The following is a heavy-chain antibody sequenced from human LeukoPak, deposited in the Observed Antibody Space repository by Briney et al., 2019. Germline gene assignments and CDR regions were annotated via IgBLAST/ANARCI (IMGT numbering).Heavy chain of an antibody. CDR1: GGSISSTNYY. CDR2: IYYSGNT. J-gene: IGHJ1*01. Sequence: SETLSLTCTVSGGSISSTNYYWGWIRQPPGKGLEWIGSIYYSGNTYYTPSLKSRVTISVDTSKNQFSLKMTSVTAADTAVYYCARGYCGGDCYSTPYFQYWGQGTLVPVSS. D-gene: IGHD2-21*02. V-gene: IGHV4-39*07. CDR3: ARGYCGGDCYSTPYFQY.